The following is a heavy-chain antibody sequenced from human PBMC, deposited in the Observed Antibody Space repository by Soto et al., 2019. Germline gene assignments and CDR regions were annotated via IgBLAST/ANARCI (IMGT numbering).Heavy chain of an antibody. CDR2: IYYSGST. J-gene: IGHJ6*03. D-gene: IGHD3-9*01. CDR1: GGSISSYY. V-gene: IGHV4-59*08. CDR3: ARHGYFAGFPHYYMDV. Sequence: QVQLQESGPGLVKPSETLSLTCTVSGGSISSYYWSWIRQPPGKGLEWIGYIYYSGSTNYNPSLKSVVTRAVETSKDHFSLNLSSVSAATTAVYYCARHGYFAGFPHYYMDVWDKGTTITVSS.